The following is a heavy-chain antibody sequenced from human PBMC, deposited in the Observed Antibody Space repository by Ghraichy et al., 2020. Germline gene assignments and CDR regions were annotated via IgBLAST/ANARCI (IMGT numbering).Heavy chain of an antibody. CDR3: AREDDVNTDDY. J-gene: IGHJ4*02. CDR1: GFTFSAYW. CDR2: IKGDGSLK. V-gene: IGHV3-7*03. Sequence: GSQRLSCAASGFTFSAYWMSWFRQAPGKGLEWVANIKGDGSLKYCVDSVKDRFTISRDNAKNSLYLQMNSLRPEDAAVYYCAREDDVNTDDYWGQGTLVTVSS.